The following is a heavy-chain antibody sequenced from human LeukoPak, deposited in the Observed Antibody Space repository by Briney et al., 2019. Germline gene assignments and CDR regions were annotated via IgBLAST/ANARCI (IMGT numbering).Heavy chain of an antibody. V-gene: IGHV4-59*01. Sequence: PSETLSLTCTVSGGSISSYYWSWIRQPPGKGLEWIGYIYYSGSTNYNPSLKSRVTISVDTSKNQFSLKLSSVTAADTAVYYCAGRREMATIPPFDYWGQGTLVTVSP. CDR2: IYYSGST. D-gene: IGHD5-24*01. J-gene: IGHJ4*02. CDR3: AGRREMATIPPFDY. CDR1: GGSISSYY.